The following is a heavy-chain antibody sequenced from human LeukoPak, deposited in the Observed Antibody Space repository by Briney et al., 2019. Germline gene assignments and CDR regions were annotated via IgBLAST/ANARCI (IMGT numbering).Heavy chain of an antibody. CDR1: GGSINSYGYY. CDR2: IFYSGST. V-gene: IGHV4-39*01. Sequence: SETLSLTCSVSGGSINSYGYYWAWIRQPPGKRPEWIGSIFYSGSTHYDPSLQSRITISADTSKGQFSLKLSSVTAADTAVYYCARQGVGATDFWGQGSLVTVSS. CDR3: ARQGVGATDF. D-gene: IGHD1-26*01. J-gene: IGHJ4*02.